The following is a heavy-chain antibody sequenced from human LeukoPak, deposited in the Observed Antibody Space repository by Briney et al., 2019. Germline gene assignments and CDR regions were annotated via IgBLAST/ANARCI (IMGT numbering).Heavy chain of an antibody. Sequence: GGSLRLSCAASRFTFSNYAMSWVRQAPGKGLEWVSGISGSGGSTYYADSVKGRFTISRDNSKNTMYLQTNSLRAEDTAVYYCAKDLYGGSVYWYFGLWGRGTLVTVSS. CDR3: AKDLYGGSVYWYFGL. D-gene: IGHD4-23*01. CDR2: ISGSGGST. V-gene: IGHV3-23*01. CDR1: RFTFSNYA. J-gene: IGHJ2*01.